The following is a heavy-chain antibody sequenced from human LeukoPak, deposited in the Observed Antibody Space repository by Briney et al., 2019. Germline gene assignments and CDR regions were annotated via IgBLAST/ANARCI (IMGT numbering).Heavy chain of an antibody. J-gene: IGHJ4*02. CDR2: IYSGGST. CDR1: GFTVSSNY. CDR3: ARVGGSGWYGVDY. D-gene: IGHD6-19*01. Sequence: GGSLRLSCAASGFTVSSNYMSWVRQAPGKGLEWVSVIYSGGSTYYADSVKGRFTISRDNAKNSLYLQMNSLRAEDTAVYYCARVGGSGWYGVDYWGQGTLVTVSS. V-gene: IGHV3-66*01.